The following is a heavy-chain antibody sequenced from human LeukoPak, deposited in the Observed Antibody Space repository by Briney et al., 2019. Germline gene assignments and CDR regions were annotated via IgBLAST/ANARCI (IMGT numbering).Heavy chain of an antibody. CDR1: GGSFSGYY. J-gene: IGHJ3*02. CDR2: INHSGST. D-gene: IGHD5-12*01. CDR3: ARDIVATITGGVGAFDI. Sequence: PSETLSLTCAVYGGSFSGYYWSWIRQPPGKGLEWIGEINHSGSTNYNPSLKSRVTISVDTSKNQFSLKLSSVTAADTAVYYCARDIVATITGGVGAFDIWGQGTMVTVSS. V-gene: IGHV4-34*01.